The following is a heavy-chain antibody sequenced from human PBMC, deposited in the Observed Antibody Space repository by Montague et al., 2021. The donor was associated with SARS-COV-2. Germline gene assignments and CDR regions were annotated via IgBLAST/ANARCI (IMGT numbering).Heavy chain of an antibody. CDR1: GGSFSGYY. V-gene: IGHV4-34*01. CDR3: ARGKTVTTFYYYYYGMDV. CDR2: INHSGST. Sequence: SETLSLTCAVYGGSFSGYYWSWIRQPPGKGLGWIGEINHSGSTNYNPSLKSRVTISVDTSKNQFSLKLGSVTAADTAVYYCARGKTVTTFYYYYYGMDVWGQGTTVTVSS. J-gene: IGHJ6*02. D-gene: IGHD4-17*01.